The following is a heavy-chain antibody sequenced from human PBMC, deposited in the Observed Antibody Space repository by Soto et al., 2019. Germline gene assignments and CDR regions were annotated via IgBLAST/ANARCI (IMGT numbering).Heavy chain of an antibody. V-gene: IGHV1-69*02. CDR2: IIPILGIA. D-gene: IGHD2-2*01. CDR3: ASSPDMVVVPATLNFDY. CDR1: GGTFSSYT. J-gene: IGHJ4*02. Sequence: QVQLVQSGAEVKKPGSSVKVSCKASGGTFSSYTISWVRQAPGQGLEWMGRIIPILGIANYAQKFQGRVTITADKSTSTAYMELSSLRSEDTAVYYCASSPDMVVVPATLNFDYWGQGTLVTVSS.